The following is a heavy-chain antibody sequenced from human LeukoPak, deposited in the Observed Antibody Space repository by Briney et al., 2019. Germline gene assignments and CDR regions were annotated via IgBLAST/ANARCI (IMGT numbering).Heavy chain of an antibody. Sequence: PSETLSPTCAVYGGSFSGYYWSWIRQPPGKGLEWIGEINHSGSTNYNPSLKSRVTISVDTSKNQFSLKLSSVTAADTAVYYCARASVYCSSTSCYTYDYWGQGTLVTVSS. CDR1: GGSFSGYY. CDR2: INHSGST. V-gene: IGHV4-34*01. J-gene: IGHJ4*02. D-gene: IGHD2-2*02. CDR3: ARASVYCSSTSCYTYDY.